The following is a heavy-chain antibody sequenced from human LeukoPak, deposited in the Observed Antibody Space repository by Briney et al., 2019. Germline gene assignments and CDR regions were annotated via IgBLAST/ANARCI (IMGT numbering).Heavy chain of an antibody. CDR3: AREWRGTDNSSGYLDAFDI. J-gene: IGHJ3*02. CDR2: IIPIFGTA. Sequence: SVKVSCKASGGTFSSYAISWVRQAPGQGLEWMGGIIPIFGTANYAQKFQGRVTITADESTGTAYMELSSLRSEDTAVYYCAREWRGTDNSSGYLDAFDIWGQGTMVTVSS. V-gene: IGHV1-69*13. D-gene: IGHD3-22*01. CDR1: GGTFSSYA.